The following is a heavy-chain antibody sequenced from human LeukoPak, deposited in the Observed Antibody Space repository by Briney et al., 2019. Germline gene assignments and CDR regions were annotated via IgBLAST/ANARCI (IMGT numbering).Heavy chain of an antibody. D-gene: IGHD5-18*01. CDR2: IIPIFGTA. Sequence: SVKFTCTASKGTFSSYTVSWGRRAPGKGLEWMGGIIPIFGTANYAQKFQGRVTITTDESTSTAYMELSSLRSEDTAVYYCATSDRVDTAMDPSVNYYMDVWGKGTTVTVSS. J-gene: IGHJ6*03. CDR1: KGTFSSYT. CDR3: ATSDRVDTAMDPSVNYYMDV. V-gene: IGHV1-69*05.